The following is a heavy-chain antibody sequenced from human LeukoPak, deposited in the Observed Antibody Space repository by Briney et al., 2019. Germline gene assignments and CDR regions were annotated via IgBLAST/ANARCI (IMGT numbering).Heavy chain of an antibody. CDR1: GFTFSNAW. CDR2: IKSKTDGGTT. CDR3: TTDLRHDAFDI. Sequence: NTGGTLRFSCAASGFTFSNAWMSWDRQAPGKELKWVGRIKSKTDGGTTDYAAPVKGRFTISRDDSKNTLYLQMNSLKTEDTAVYYCTTDLRHDAFDIWGQGTMVTVSS. D-gene: IGHD5/OR15-5a*01. V-gene: IGHV3-15*01. J-gene: IGHJ3*02.